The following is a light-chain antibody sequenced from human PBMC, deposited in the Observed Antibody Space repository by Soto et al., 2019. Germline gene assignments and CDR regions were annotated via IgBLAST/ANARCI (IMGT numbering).Light chain of an antibody. CDR2: EVS. Sequence: QSALTQPASVSGSPGQSITISCTGTSSDVGGYNYVSWYQQHPGKAPKLMIYEVSNRPSGVSNRFSGSKSGNTASLTISGLQAEDEADYYCCSYAGSSTYVLFGGGTKVTVL. V-gene: IGLV2-23*02. J-gene: IGLJ2*01. CDR3: CSYAGSSTYVL. CDR1: SSDVGGYNY.